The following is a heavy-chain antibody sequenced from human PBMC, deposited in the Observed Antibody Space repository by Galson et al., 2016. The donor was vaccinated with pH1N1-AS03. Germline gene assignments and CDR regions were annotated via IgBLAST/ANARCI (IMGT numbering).Heavy chain of an antibody. D-gene: IGHD5-24*01. CDR2: ITDSSNYI. Sequence: SLRLSCAASGFTFSSFSMNWFRQTPERGLEWVAAITDSSNYIYYTESVKGRFTISRDNAKNSLYLQMNSLRVEDTAFYYCVRGWVRQFFDYWGQVTLVTVSS. V-gene: IGHV3-21*01. J-gene: IGHJ4*02. CDR3: VRGWVRQFFDY. CDR1: GFTFSSFS.